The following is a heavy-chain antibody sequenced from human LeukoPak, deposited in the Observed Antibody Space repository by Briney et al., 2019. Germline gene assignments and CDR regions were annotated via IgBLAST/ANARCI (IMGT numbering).Heavy chain of an antibody. D-gene: IGHD4-17*01. CDR1: GFTFSSYA. J-gene: IGHJ5*02. CDR3: ASVYGEKDWFDP. V-gene: IGHV3-23*01. Sequence: GGSLRLSCAASGFTFSSYAMSWVRQAPGKGLEWVSAISGSGGSTYYADSVKGRFTISRDNAKNSLYLQMNSLRVEDTAVYYCASVYGEKDWFDPWGQGTLVTVSS. CDR2: ISGSGGST.